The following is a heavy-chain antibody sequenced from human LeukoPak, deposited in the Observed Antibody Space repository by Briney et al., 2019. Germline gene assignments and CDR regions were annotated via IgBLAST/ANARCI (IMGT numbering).Heavy chain of an antibody. CDR3: ARDRAARGYCTNGVCQEGALDI. D-gene: IGHD2-8*01. V-gene: IGHV1-18*01. Sequence: GASVKVSCKASGYTFTSYGISWVRQAPGQGLEWMGWISAYNGNTNYAQKFQGGVTITTDESTSTAYMELSSLRSEDTAVYYCARDRAARGYCTNGVCQEGALDIWGQGTMVTVSS. J-gene: IGHJ3*02. CDR2: ISAYNGNT. CDR1: GYTFTSYG.